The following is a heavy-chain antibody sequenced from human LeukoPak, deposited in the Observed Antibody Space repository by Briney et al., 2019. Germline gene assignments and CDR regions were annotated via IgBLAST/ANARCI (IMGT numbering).Heavy chain of an antibody. Sequence: SETLSLTCAVSGYSISSGYYWGWIRQPPGKGLEWIGSIYHSGSTYYSPSLKSRVTMSVDTSKNQFSLKLSSVTAADTAVYYCAGLGGTKGYWGQGTLVTVSS. J-gene: IGHJ4*02. CDR1: GYSISSGYY. V-gene: IGHV4-38-2*01. CDR2: IYHSGST. D-gene: IGHD2-2*01. CDR3: AGLGGTKGY.